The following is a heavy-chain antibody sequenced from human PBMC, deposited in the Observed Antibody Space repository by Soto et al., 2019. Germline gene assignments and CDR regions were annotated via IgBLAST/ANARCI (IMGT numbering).Heavy chain of an antibody. CDR1: GFTFNTYA. Sequence: EVQLLESGGGLVQPGGSLRLSCAASGFTFNTYAMSWVRQAPGEGLEWVSGIGGGTGATYNADSVKGRFIISRDNSKNPLYLQMNNLRVEDTAVYYCAKNAMSTVTRRGQYFDSWGQGTLVTVSS. CDR3: AKNAMSTVTRRGQYFDS. CDR2: IGGGTGAT. J-gene: IGHJ4*02. D-gene: IGHD4-17*01. V-gene: IGHV3-23*01.